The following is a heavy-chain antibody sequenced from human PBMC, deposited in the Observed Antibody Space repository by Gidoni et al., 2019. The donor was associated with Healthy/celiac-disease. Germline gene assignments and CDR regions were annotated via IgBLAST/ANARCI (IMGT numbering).Heavy chain of an antibody. J-gene: IGHJ4*02. Sequence: EVQLLESGGGLVQPGGSLRLFCAASGFTFSSYAMSWVRQAPGKGLEWVSAISGSGGSTYYADSVKGRFTISRDNSKNTLYLQMNSLRAEDTAVYYCAKGTDYGSGSYYDYWGQGTLVTVSS. V-gene: IGHV3-23*01. CDR2: ISGSGGST. D-gene: IGHD3-10*01. CDR1: GFTFSSYA. CDR3: AKGTDYGSGSYYDY.